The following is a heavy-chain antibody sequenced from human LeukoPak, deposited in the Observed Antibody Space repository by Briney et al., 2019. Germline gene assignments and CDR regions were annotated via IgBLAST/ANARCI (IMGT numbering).Heavy chain of an antibody. CDR1: GGSISSYY. V-gene: IGHV4-59*01. CDR2: IYYSGST. Sequence: PSETLSLTCTVSGGSISSYYWSWIRQPPGKGLEWIGYIYYSGSTNYNPSLKSRVTISVDTSKNLFSLKLSSVTAADTAVYYCARSGGFYDFRYGMDVWGQGTTVTVSS. CDR3: ARSGGFYDFRYGMDV. D-gene: IGHD3-3*01. J-gene: IGHJ6*02.